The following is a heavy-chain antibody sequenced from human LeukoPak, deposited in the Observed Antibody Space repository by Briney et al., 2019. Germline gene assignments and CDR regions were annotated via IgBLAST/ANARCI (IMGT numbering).Heavy chain of an antibody. V-gene: IGHV3-23*01. J-gene: IGHJ4*02. Sequence: GGSLRLSCAASGFTFSSYAMNWVRQAPGKGLEWVSIISGSAGSTYYVDSVKGRFTISRDNSKNTLFLQMNSLRAEDTAVYYCAKDRSLDGGNSNGYFDSWGQGTLVTVSS. CDR1: GFTFSSYA. CDR2: ISGSAGST. D-gene: IGHD4-23*01. CDR3: AKDRSLDGGNSNGYFDS.